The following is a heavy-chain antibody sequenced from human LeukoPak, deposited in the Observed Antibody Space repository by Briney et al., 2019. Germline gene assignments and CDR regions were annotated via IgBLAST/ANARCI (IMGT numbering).Heavy chain of an antibody. D-gene: IGHD1-26*01. J-gene: IGHJ4*02. V-gene: IGHV4-39*01. CDR2: IYYTGST. Sequence: SETLSLTCSVSGASISGGTYYWGWICQPPGKGLEWIGSIYYTGSTYDNPSLKSRVTISVDTSKNQFSLKLSSVTAADTAVYYCARRGGSGRAFDYWGQGTLVTVSS. CDR3: ARRGGSGRAFDY. CDR1: GASISGGTYY.